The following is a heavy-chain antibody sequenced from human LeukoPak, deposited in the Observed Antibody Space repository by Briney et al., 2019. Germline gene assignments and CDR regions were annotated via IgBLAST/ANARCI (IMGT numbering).Heavy chain of an antibody. D-gene: IGHD3-22*01. CDR2: IYYSGST. CDR1: GGSISSYY. Sequence: PSETLSLTCTVSGGSISSYYWSWIRQPPGKGLEWIAYIYYSGSTNYNPSLKSRVTISVDTSKNQFSLKLSSVTAADTAVYYCASSLYYDSSGLHFDYWGQGTLVTVSS. CDR3: ASSLYYDSSGLHFDY. J-gene: IGHJ4*02. V-gene: IGHV4-59*01.